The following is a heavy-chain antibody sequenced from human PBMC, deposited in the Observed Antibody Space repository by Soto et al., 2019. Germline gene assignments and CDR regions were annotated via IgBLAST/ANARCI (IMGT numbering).Heavy chain of an antibody. J-gene: IGHJ5*02. CDR2: IKPSGGST. CDR1: GYIFTSYH. Sequence: QVQLVQSGAEVKNPGASVKVSCKASGYIFTSYHMHWVRQAPGQGLEWMGIIKPSGGSTDYAPKFQGRVTLTSDTSTSTVYMELSTLRSDDTAVYYCARAGINWFDPWGQGTLVSVSS. V-gene: IGHV1-46*01. CDR3: ARAGINWFDP. D-gene: IGHD6-13*01.